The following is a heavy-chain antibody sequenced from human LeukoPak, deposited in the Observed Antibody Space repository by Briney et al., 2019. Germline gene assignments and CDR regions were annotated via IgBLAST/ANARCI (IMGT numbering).Heavy chain of an antibody. CDR1: GGSVNGYY. CDR3: ARAGGYNYPFDY. V-gene: IGHV4-59*02. CDR2: IYYSGST. J-gene: IGHJ4*01. D-gene: IGHD5-24*01. Sequence: SETLSLTCAVSGGSVNGYYWSWIRQPPGKGLEWIGYIYYSGSTNYTPSLKSRVTISVDTCKNQFSLKLSSVTAADTAVYHCARAGGYNYPFDYWGHGTLVTVSS.